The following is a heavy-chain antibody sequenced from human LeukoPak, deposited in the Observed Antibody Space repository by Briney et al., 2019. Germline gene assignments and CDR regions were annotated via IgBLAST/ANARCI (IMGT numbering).Heavy chain of an antibody. CDR1: GGSISTTNW. V-gene: IGHV4-4*02. CDR2: IYHTGST. J-gene: IGHJ4*02. Sequence: SETLSLTCAVSGGSISTTNWWNWVRQPPGKGLEWIGEIYHTGSTNYNPSLKSRVTISVDTSKNQFSLKLSSVTAADTAVYYCARVQGRPYYYGSGSYYNGEYYDYWGQGTLVTVSS. CDR3: ARVQGRPYYYGSGSYYNGEYYDY. D-gene: IGHD3-10*01.